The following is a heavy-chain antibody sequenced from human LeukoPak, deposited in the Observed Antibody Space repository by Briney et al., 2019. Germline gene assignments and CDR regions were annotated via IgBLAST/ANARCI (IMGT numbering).Heavy chain of an antibody. CDR3: ARDRISVSDPPNWFDP. D-gene: IGHD6-19*01. V-gene: IGHV4-34*01. CDR1: GGSFSGYY. CDR2: INHSGST. Sequence: PSETLSLTCAVYGGSFSGYYWSWIRQPPGKGLEWIGEINHSGSTNCNPSLKSRVTISVETSKNQFSLKLSSMTAADTAVYYCARDRISVSDPPNWFDPWGQGTLVTVSS. J-gene: IGHJ5*02.